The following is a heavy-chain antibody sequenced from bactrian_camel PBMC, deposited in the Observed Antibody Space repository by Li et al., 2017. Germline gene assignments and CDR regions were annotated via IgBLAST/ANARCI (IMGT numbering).Heavy chain of an antibody. J-gene: IGHJ4*01. V-gene: IGHV3S63*01. CDR1: GFTYDTAC. CDR2: IGKRT. CDR3: AHDHSGLSMPC. Sequence: HVQLVESGGGSVEAGGSLRISCVASGFTYDTACLGWFRQAPGKERAGVASIGKRTYYDDPVRGRFTISQDSAKNTVYLQMNSLKPEDTAVYYCAHDHSGLSMPCWGQGTQVTVS.